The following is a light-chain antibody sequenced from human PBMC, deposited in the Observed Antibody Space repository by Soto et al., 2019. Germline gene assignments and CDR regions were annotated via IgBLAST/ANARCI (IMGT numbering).Light chain of an antibody. Sequence: DIQMTQSPSTLSASVGDRVTITCRASQSISSWLAWYQQKPGKAPKLLIYDASSLESGVPSRFSGSGSGTEFTLTISSLQPDDFATYYLQQYNSYYTFGQGTKLEIK. J-gene: IGKJ2*01. CDR1: QSISSW. CDR3: QQYNSYYT. V-gene: IGKV1-5*01. CDR2: DAS.